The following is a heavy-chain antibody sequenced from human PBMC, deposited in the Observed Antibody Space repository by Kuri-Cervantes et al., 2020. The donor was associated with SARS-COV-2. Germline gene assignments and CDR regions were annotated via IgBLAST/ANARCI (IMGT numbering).Heavy chain of an antibody. CDR1: GDSSTSFY. Sequence: SETLSLTCTVSGDSSTSFYWSWIRQTAGKGLEWLGRIYTSGSTNYNPSLKSRVTISVDTSKNQFSLKLSSVTAADTAVYYCARGDVVVPAAMSYYYYYYGMDVWGQGTTVTVSS. V-gene: IGHV4-4*07. J-gene: IGHJ6*02. D-gene: IGHD2-2*01. CDR2: IYTSGST. CDR3: ARGDVVVPAAMSYYYYYYGMDV.